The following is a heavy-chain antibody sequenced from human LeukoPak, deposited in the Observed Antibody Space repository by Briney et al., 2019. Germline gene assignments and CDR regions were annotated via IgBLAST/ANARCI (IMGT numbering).Heavy chain of an antibody. CDR3: APGSTGGSRGSWFDP. V-gene: IGHV4-59*08. Sequence: SETLSLTCTVSGGSISSYYWSWIRQPPGKGLEWIGYIYYSGSTNYNPSLKSRVTMSVDTSKNQFSLKLTSVTAADTTVYYCAPGSTGGSRGSWFDPWGQGTLVTVSS. J-gene: IGHJ5*02. D-gene: IGHD1-26*01. CDR1: GGSISSYY. CDR2: IYYSGST.